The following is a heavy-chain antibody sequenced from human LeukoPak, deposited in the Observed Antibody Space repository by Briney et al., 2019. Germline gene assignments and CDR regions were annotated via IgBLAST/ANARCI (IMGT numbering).Heavy chain of an antibody. J-gene: IGHJ4*02. Sequence: GGSLRLSCAASRFPFSSYSMNWVRQAPGRGLEWVSYISASGSNIYYLDSVQGRFTVFRDNAMNSLFLQMDRPRAEDTAVYYCVRVRGTYFDFWGRGTLVSVSS. V-gene: IGHV3-48*01. D-gene: IGHD1-1*01. CDR2: ISASGSNI. CDR3: VRVRGTYFDF. CDR1: RFPFSSYS.